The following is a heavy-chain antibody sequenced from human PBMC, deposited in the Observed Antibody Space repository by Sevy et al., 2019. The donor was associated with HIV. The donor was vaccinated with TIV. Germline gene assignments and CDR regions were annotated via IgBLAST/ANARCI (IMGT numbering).Heavy chain of an antibody. V-gene: IGHV3-23*01. CDR1: GFNFNNYA. D-gene: IGHD3-3*01. CDR3: ATGPFMGFWNDYYSFYFDF. CDR2: ISFSGSKT. J-gene: IGHJ4*02. Sequence: GGSLRLSCAAAGFNFNNYAMTWVRQAPGKGLEWVSGISFSGSKTYYAESVKGRFSISRDHSKNTLYLQMNNVRVEDTAVYFFATGPFMGFWNDYYSFYFDFWGQGTLVTVSS.